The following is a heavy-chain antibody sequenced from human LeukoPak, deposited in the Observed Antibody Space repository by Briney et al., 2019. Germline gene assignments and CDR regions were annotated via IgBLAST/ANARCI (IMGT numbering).Heavy chain of an antibody. CDR2: IIPIFGTA. CDR1: GGTFSSYA. CDR3: ARTRFLEWYYFDY. Sequence: ASVKVSCKASGGTFSSYAINWVRQAPGQGLEWMGGIIPIFGTANYAQKFQGRVTITADESTSTAYMELSSLRSEDTAVYYCARTRFLEWYYFDYWGQGTLVTVSS. J-gene: IGHJ4*02. D-gene: IGHD3-3*01. V-gene: IGHV1-69*13.